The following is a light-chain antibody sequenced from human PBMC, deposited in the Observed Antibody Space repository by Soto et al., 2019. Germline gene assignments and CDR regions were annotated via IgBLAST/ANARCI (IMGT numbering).Light chain of an antibody. CDR3: QQYDDFTEK. V-gene: IGKV3-15*01. J-gene: IGKJ1*01. CDR2: DPS. Sequence: EKVMTQSPATLSVSPGERATLSCRASQSVSSNLAGYQQKPGQAPRLLIYDPSTRATCIPARFSGSGSGTELTLTFSSLQSEDFEVYYCQQYDDFTEKFGQGTKVEIK. CDR1: QSVSSN.